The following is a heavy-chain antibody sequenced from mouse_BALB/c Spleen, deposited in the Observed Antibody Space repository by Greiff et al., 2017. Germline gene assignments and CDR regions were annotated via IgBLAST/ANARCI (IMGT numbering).Heavy chain of an antibody. V-gene: IGHV1S137*01. CDR1: GYTFTDYA. CDR2: ISTYYGDA. CDR3: ARDYYGSSFYWYFDV. J-gene: IGHJ1*01. D-gene: IGHD1-1*01. Sequence: VQRVESGAELVRPGVSVKISCKGSGYTFTDYAMHWVKQSHAKSLEWIGVISTYYGDASYNQKFKGKATMTVDKSSSTAYMELARLTSEDSAIYYCARDYYGSSFYWYFDVWGAGTTVTVSS.